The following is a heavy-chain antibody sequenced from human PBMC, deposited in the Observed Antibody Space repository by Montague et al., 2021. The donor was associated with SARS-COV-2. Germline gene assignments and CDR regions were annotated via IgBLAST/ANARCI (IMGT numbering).Heavy chain of an antibody. V-gene: IGHV4/OR15-8*02. CDR1: GGFISSGNW. J-gene: IGHJ4*02. Sequence: SETRSLTCAVSGGFISSGNWWSWVRRPPGKGLEWIGEIFHSGAASYNPSLKSRLTISMDKSKNEFSLKLNSVTAADTAMYYCARDFVAAVPDRFDSWGQGVLVTVSS. CDR2: IFHSGAA. CDR3: ARDFVAAVPDRFDS. D-gene: IGHD6-13*01.